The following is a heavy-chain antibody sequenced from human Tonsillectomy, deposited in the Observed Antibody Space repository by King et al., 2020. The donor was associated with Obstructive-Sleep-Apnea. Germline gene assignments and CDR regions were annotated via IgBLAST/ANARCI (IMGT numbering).Heavy chain of an antibody. V-gene: IGHV1-46*03. Sequence: QVQLVESGAEVKKPGASVKVSCKASGYTFTSYYMHWVRQAPGQGLEWMGIINPSGGSRSYAQKFQGSLTMTRDTSTSTVYMELSSLRSEDTAVYYCARDHRTVSTTYYYGMDVWGQGTTVTVSS. CDR3: ARDHRTVSTTYYYGMDV. CDR1: GYTFTSYY. D-gene: IGHD4-11*01. J-gene: IGHJ6*02. CDR2: INPSGGSR.